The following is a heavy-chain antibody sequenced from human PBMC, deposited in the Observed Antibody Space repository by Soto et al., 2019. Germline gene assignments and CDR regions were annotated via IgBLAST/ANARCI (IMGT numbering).Heavy chain of an antibody. V-gene: IGHV4-34*12. CDR1: GGSFSGYH. Sequence: QVHLQQWGAGLLKPSETLSLTCAVDGGSFSGYHWTWIRQFPGKGLEWIGEIIHSGRDNYNPSLSGRVSLSIDPSKKQLSLKLTSVTASDTALYYCARRPPRGIGFGDNKGLDIWGRGTLVTVSS. D-gene: IGHD4-17*01. CDR2: IIHSGRD. CDR3: ARRPPRGIGFGDNKGLDI. J-gene: IGHJ2*01.